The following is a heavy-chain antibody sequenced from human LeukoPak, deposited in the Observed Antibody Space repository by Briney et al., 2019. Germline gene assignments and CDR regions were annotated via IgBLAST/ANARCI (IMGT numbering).Heavy chain of an antibody. CDR2: ISYDGNNK. CDR1: GFTFSNYG. Sequence: GGSLRLSCAASGFTFSNYGMHWVRQAPGKGLEWVAVISYDGNNKYYADSVKGRFTISRDNSKNTLYLQMNSLRVEDTAFYYCAKDNRRHYTSGPNPDSLHWGQGALVTVSS. CDR3: AKDNRRHYTSGPNPDSLH. J-gene: IGHJ4*02. D-gene: IGHD6-19*01. V-gene: IGHV3-30*18.